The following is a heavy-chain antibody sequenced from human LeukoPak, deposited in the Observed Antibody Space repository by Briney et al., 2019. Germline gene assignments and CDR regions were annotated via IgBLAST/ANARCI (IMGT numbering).Heavy chain of an antibody. V-gene: IGHV4-30-2*01. CDR3: AREGYYYYGMDV. CDR2: IYHSGST. Sequence: PSETLSLTCAVSGGSISSGGYSWSWIRQPPGKGLEWIGYIYHSGSTYYNPSLKSRVTIPVDRSKNQFSLKLSSVTAADTAVYYCAREGYYYYGMDVWGKGTTVTVSS. J-gene: IGHJ6*04. CDR1: GGSISSGGYS.